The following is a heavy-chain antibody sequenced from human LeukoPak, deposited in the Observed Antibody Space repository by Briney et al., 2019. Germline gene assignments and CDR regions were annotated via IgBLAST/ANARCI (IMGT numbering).Heavy chain of an antibody. CDR3: ARESASGYLGFDF. CDR1: GYTFTSYS. CDR2: ISIYGHT. Sequence: ASVNVSFNTSGYTFTSYSNTWGRQAPAPGHERMGWISIYGHTRLTRNRQARVTVTIDTSTTTAYMDLRRLSSAAAAVYLCARESASGYLGFDFWGQGTLITVSS. D-gene: IGHD3-3*01. J-gene: IGHJ4*02. V-gene: IGHV1-18*01.